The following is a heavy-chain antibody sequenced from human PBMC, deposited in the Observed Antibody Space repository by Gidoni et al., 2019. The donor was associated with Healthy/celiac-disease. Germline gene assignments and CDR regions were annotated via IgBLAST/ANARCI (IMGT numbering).Heavy chain of an antibody. V-gene: IGHV3-15*01. CDR2: IKSKTDGGTT. J-gene: IGHJ3*02. CDR3: TPPGFFGAFDI. Sequence: EVQLVESGGGLVKPGGSLRLSCAASGFTFSNAWMSWVSQAPGKGLEWVGRIKSKTDGGTTDYAAPVKGIFTISRDDSKNTLYLQMNSLKTEDTAVYYCTPPGFFGAFDIWGQGTMVTVSS. CDR1: GFTFSNAW. D-gene: IGHD3-3*01.